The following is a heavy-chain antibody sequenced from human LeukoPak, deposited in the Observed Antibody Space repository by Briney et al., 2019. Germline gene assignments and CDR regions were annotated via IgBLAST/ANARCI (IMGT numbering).Heavy chain of an antibody. Sequence: SVKVSCKASGYPFTGYYMHWVRQAPGQGLEWMGGIIPIFGTANYAQKFQGRVTITTDESTSTAYMELSSLRSEDTAVYYCASSSDSSSSGDYYYYMDVWGKGTTVTVSS. V-gene: IGHV1-69*05. CDR1: GYPFTGYY. D-gene: IGHD6-6*01. CDR3: ASSSDSSSSGDYYYYMDV. CDR2: IIPIFGTA. J-gene: IGHJ6*03.